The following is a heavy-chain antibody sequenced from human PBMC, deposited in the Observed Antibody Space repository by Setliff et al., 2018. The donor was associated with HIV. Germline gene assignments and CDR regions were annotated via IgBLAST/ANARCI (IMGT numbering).Heavy chain of an antibody. CDR1: GGSISSSSYY. Sequence: SETLSLTCTVSGGSISSSSYYWGWIRQPPGKGLEWIGSIYYSGSTYYNPSLEGRVTISVDTSKNQVPLRLKSVTTADTAVYYCARELYGGNSRPFDYWGQGALVTVSS. D-gene: IGHD2-21*02. V-gene: IGHV4-39*06. CDR3: ARELYGGNSRPFDY. CDR2: IYYSGST. J-gene: IGHJ4*02.